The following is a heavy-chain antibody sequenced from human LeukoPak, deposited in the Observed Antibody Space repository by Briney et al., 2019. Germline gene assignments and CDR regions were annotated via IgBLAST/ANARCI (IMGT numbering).Heavy chain of an antibody. CDR2: ISYDGSNK. CDR1: GFTFSSYA. Sequence: GGFLRLSCAASGFTFSSYAMHWVRQAPGKGLEWVAVISYDGSNKYYADSVKGRFTISRDNSKNTLYLQMNSLRAEDTAVYYCAREAFRYCSSTSCHIDYWGQGTLVTVSS. J-gene: IGHJ4*02. D-gene: IGHD2-2*01. CDR3: AREAFRYCSSTSCHIDY. V-gene: IGHV3-30*01.